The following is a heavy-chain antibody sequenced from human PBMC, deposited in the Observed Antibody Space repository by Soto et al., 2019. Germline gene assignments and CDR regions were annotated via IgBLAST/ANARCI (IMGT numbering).Heavy chain of an antibody. CDR1: GGFVSSGSYY. CDR3: ARVERGTATPVVDAFDI. J-gene: IGHJ3*02. CDR2: MSHSGGT. V-gene: IGHV4-34*01. Sequence: QVQLQQWGAGLLKPSETLSLTCAVYGGFVSSGSYYWSWIRQPPGKGLEWIGEMSHSGGTHFNPSLMGRVTISVDKSKNQFSLKMSSVTAADTALYYCARVERGTATPVVDAFDIWGPGTMVTVSS. D-gene: IGHD2-21*02.